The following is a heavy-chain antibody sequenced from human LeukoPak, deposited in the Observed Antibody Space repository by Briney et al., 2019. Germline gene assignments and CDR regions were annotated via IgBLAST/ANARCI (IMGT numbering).Heavy chain of an antibody. J-gene: IGHJ4*02. V-gene: IGHV4-34*01. CDR2: SKHSGGT. D-gene: IGHD3-10*01. CDR3: SRGQWEVRGIIITQLDY. Sequence: SETLSLTCAVYGGSFSGYYWSWIRQPPGKGLEWIGESKHSGGTNYNPSLKSRVTISVDTSKKQFSLTLTSVTAADTAVYYCSRGQWEVRGIIITQLDYWGQGTLVTVSS. CDR1: GGSFSGYY.